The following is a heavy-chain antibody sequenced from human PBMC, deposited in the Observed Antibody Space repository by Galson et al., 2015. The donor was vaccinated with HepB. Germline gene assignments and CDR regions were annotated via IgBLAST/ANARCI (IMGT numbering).Heavy chain of an antibody. D-gene: IGHD1/OR15-1a*01. V-gene: IGHV1-18*01. Sequence: SVKVSCKAPGHTFTSYDISWVRQAPGQGLEWMGWISGYNDNTNYAQKLQGRVTMTTDTSTNTVYMELRSLRSDDTALYYCARNNSDNIGFDIWGQGTMVTVSS. CDR1: GHTFTSYD. CDR3: ARNNSDNIGFDI. J-gene: IGHJ3*02. CDR2: ISGYNDNT.